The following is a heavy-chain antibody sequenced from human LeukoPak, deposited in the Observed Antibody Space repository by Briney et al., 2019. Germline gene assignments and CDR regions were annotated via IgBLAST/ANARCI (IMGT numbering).Heavy chain of an antibody. CDR3: ARRGVQEQTFDI. Sequence: SETLSLTCTVSGYSISSGYYWGWIRQPPGKGLEWIGSIYYSGSTYYNPSLKSRVTISVDTSKNQFSLKLSSVTAADTAVYYCARRGVQEQTFDIWGQGTMVTVSS. CDR2: IYYSGST. D-gene: IGHD1/OR15-1a*01. V-gene: IGHV4-38-2*02. J-gene: IGHJ3*02. CDR1: GYSISSGYY.